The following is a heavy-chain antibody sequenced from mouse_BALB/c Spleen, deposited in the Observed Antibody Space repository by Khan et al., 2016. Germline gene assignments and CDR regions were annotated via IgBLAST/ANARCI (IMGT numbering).Heavy chain of an antibody. D-gene: IGHD2-1*01. Sequence: QVQLQQSGAELVRPGTSVKVSCKASGYAFTKYLIEWVKQRPGQGLEWIGVINPGSGGSNYNEKFKGKATLTADKSSSTAYMQLSSLTSDDSAVYFCARGNYQFLFAMDYWSQGTSVTVSS. CDR1: GYAFTKYL. V-gene: IGHV1-54*01. J-gene: IGHJ4*01. CDR2: INPGSGGS. CDR3: ARGNYQFLFAMDY.